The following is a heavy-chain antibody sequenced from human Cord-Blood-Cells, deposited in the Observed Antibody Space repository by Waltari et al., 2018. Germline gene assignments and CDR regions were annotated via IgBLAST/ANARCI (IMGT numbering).Heavy chain of an antibody. CDR3: ASFGVEYSSSGDELRYFDWYFDY. D-gene: IGHD3-9*01. V-gene: IGHV1-69*06. Sequence: SCKASGGTFSSYAISWVRQAPGQGLEWMGGIIPIFGTANYAQKFQGRVTITADKSTSTAYMELSSLRSEDTAVYDCASFGVEYSSSGDELRYFDWYFDYWGQGTLVTVSS. CDR1: GGTFSSYA. J-gene: IGHJ4*02. CDR2: IIPIFGTA.